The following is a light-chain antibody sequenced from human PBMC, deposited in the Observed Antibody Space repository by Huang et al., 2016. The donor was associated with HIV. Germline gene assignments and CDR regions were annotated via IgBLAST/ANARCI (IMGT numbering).Light chain of an antibody. Sequence: DIQMTQSPSSLSASVGDRVTITCRASQSVSGFLNWYQQKPGKAPKLLIYAASSLQSGVPSRFGGSGSVANFTLTISSLQPEDFASDYCQQGYSVPWTFGQGTRVEIK. CDR1: QSVSGF. CDR2: AAS. V-gene: IGKV1-39*01. J-gene: IGKJ1*01. CDR3: QQGYSVPWT.